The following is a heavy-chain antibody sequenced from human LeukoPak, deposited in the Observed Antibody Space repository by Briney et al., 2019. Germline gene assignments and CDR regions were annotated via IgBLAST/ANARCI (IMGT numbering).Heavy chain of an antibody. CDR3: ARGRVNWFDP. V-gene: IGHV4-31*03. Sequence: SETLSLTCTVSGGSISSGAYYWSWIRQHPGKGLEWIGYIYYSGSTYYSPSLKSRVTISVDTSKNQFSLKLSSVTAADTAVYYCARGRVNWFDPWGQGTLVTVSS. D-gene: IGHD3-3*01. J-gene: IGHJ5*02. CDR2: IYYSGST. CDR1: GGSISSGAYY.